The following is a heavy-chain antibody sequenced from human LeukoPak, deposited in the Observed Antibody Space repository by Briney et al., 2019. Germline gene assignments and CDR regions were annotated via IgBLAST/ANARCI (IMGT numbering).Heavy chain of an antibody. D-gene: IGHD1-20*01. J-gene: IGHJ4*02. Sequence: GGSLRLSCAASGFDFGSYSMNWVRQVPGKGLEWISYIFTSSDMKRYAGSVNGRFTISRDSAKNLLYLHMNSLRPEDTAIYHCVRDHNWSFDSWGQGILVTVSS. CDR3: VRDHNWSFDS. CDR1: GFDFGSYS. V-gene: IGHV3-48*01. CDR2: IFTSSDMK.